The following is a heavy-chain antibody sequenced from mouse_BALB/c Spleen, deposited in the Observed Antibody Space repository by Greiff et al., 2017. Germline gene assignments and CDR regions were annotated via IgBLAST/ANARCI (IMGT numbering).Heavy chain of an antibody. CDR3: ARLGSRAY. D-gene: IGHD1-1*01. Sequence: QVQLQQSGAELAKPGASVKMSCKASGYTFTSYWMHWVKQRPGQGLEWIGYINPSTGYTEYNQKFKDKATLTADKSSSTAYMQLSSLTSEDSAVYYCARLGSRAYWGQGTLVTVST. CDR2: INPSTGYT. CDR1: GYTFTSYW. J-gene: IGHJ3*01. V-gene: IGHV1-7*01.